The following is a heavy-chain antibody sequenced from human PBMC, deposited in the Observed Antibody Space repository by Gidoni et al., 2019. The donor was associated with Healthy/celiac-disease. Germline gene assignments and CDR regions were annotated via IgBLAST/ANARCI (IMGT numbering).Heavy chain of an antibody. CDR3: ARGGMIHAFDI. D-gene: IGHD3-16*01. J-gene: IGHJ3*02. CDR2: INHSGST. V-gene: IGHV4-34*01. CDR1: GGSFSGYY. Sequence: QVQLQQWGAGLLKPSETLSLTCAVYGGSFSGYYWSWIRQPPGKGLEWIGEINHSGSTNYNPSLKSRVTISVDTSKNQFSLKLSSVTAADTAVYYCARGGMIHAFDIWGQGTMVTVSS.